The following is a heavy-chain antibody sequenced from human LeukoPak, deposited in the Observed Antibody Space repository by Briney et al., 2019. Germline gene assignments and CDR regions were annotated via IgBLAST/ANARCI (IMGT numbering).Heavy chain of an antibody. Sequence: SETLSLTCTVSGGSISSGDYYWSWIRQPPGKGLEWIGYIYTGGSTNYNPSLKSRVTMSVEKSKNQFSLKLSSVTAADTAVYYCAADHGDLVWGYWGQGALVTVSS. CDR1: GGSISSGDYY. V-gene: IGHV4-61*05. D-gene: IGHD4-17*01. J-gene: IGHJ4*02. CDR3: AADHGDLVWGY. CDR2: IYTGGST.